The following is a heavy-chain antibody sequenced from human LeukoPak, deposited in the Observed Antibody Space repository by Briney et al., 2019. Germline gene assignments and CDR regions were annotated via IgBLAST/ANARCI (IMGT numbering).Heavy chain of an antibody. D-gene: IGHD3-3*01. J-gene: IGHJ4*02. CDR3: SKDSDFWCGFDS. CDR2: ISWDGGST. Sequence: GGSLRLSCAASGFTFDDYAMHWVRQAPGKGLEWVSLISWDGGSTYYADSVKGRFTISRDNSKNTVYLQMNSLRAEDTAVYYCSKDSDFWCGFDSWGQGTLVTVSS. CDR1: GFTFDDYA. V-gene: IGHV3-43D*03.